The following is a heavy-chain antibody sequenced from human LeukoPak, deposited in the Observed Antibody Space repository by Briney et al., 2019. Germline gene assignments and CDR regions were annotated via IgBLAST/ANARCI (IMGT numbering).Heavy chain of an antibody. CDR3: ARRHQWGGAFDI. V-gene: IGHV3-13*01. D-gene: IGHD1-26*01. CDR1: GFTFSSYD. CDR2: IGTAGDT. Sequence: GGSLRLSCAASGFTFSSYDMHWVRQATGKGLEWVSAIGTAGDTYYPGSVKGRFTISRENAKNSLYLQMNSLRAGDTAVYYCARRHQWGGAFDIWGQGTMVTVSS. J-gene: IGHJ3*02.